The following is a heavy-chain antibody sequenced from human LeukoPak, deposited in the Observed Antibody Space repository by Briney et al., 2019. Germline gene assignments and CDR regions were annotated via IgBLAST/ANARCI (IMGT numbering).Heavy chain of an antibody. CDR3: APGNSGYYFV. D-gene: IGHD3-22*01. J-gene: IGHJ4*02. CDR1: GVSITTRNYY. CDR2: IHYSGRT. Sequence: SETLSLTCTVSGVSITTRNYYWAWLRQPPGKGLEWIESIHYSGRTHYNPSLKNRLTISVDTSKNQFSLKLNSVTAADTAVYYCAPGNSGYYFVWGQGTLVTVSS. V-gene: IGHV4-39*07.